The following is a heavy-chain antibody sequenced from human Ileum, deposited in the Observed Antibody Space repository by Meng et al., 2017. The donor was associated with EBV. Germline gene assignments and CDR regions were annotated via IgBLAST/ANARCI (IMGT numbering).Heavy chain of an antibody. CDR1: GYRFTSSA. CDR2: VHAGNGDT. J-gene: IGHJ4*02. Sequence: GLRVQAGTEVKRPGASVKFSCMASGYRFTSSAIHWVRQAPGQRLDWMGWVHAGNGDTKYSQNFQDRLTIARDTSANTAYMDLSSLRSEDTAVYYCARGHQTYHDYWGQGTLVTVSS. V-gene: IGHV1-3*01. CDR3: ARGHQTYHDY. D-gene: IGHD2-2*01.